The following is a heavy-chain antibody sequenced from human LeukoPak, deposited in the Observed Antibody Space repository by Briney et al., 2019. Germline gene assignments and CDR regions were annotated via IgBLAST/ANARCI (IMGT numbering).Heavy chain of an antibody. CDR3: ARDHGDYYSSGSYYPD. CDR1: GYSFTAYC. D-gene: IGHD3-10*01. V-gene: IGHV1-2*02. J-gene: IGHJ4*02. Sequence: ASVKVSCKSSGYSFTAYCMHWVRQAPGQGLEWMGWIDPNSGATNYAQQFQGRVTMTRDTSISTAYMELSRLRSDDTAVYYCARDHGDYYSSGSYYPDWGQGTLVTVSS. CDR2: IDPNSGAT.